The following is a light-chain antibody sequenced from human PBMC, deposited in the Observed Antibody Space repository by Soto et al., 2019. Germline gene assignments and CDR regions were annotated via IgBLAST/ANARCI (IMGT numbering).Light chain of an antibody. CDR2: AAS. CDR3: QKYNSDPLT. CDR1: QDISNY. Sequence: DIQMTQSPSSLSASVGDRVTITCRASQDISNYLAWYQQKPGKVPKLLIYAASTLQSGVPSRFSGSGSGTDFTLTISSLQPEDVATYYCQKYNSDPLTFGGGTKVDI. V-gene: IGKV1-27*01. J-gene: IGKJ4*01.